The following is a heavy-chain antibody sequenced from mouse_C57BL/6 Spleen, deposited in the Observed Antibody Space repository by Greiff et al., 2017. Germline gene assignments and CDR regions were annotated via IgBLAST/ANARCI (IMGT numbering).Heavy chain of an antibody. V-gene: IGHV1-72*01. CDR2: IDPYSGGT. D-gene: IGHD2-2*01. J-gene: IGHJ2*01. CDR1: GYTFTSYW. Sequence: VQLQQPGAELVKPGASVKLSCKASGYTFTSYWMHWVKQRPGRGLEWIGRIDPYSGGTKYNEKFKSKATLTVDKPSSTAYMQLSSLTSEDSAVYYCARAYGYDRYYFDYWGQGTTLTVSS. CDR3: ARAYGYDRYYFDY.